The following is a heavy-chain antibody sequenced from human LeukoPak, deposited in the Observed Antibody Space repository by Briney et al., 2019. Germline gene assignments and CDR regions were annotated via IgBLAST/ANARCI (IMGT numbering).Heavy chain of an antibody. CDR2: IYYSGST. D-gene: IGHD3-16*01. CDR1: GGSISSSSYY. V-gene: IGHV4-39*07. J-gene: IGHJ4*02. CDR3: ARGGRYFDY. Sequence: PSETLSLTCTVSGGSISSSSYYWGWIRQLPGKGLEWIGSIYYSGSTYYNPSFKSRVTISVDTSKNQFSLKLSSVTAADTAVYYCARGGRYFDYWGQGTLVTVSS.